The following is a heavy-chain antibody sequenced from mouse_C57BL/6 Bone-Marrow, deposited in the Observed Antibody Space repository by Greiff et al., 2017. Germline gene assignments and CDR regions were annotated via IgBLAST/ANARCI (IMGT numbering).Heavy chain of an antibody. V-gene: IGHV1-81*01. CDR2: IYPRSGNT. Sequence: QVQLQQSGAELARPGASVKLSCKASGYTFTSYGISWVKQRTGPGLEWIGEIYPRSGNTYYNEKFKGKATLTADKSSSTAYMELRSLTSEDSAVYFCARSGWLRRVDYWGQGTSVTVSS. CDR1: GYTFTSYG. CDR3: ARSGWLRRVDY. J-gene: IGHJ4*01. D-gene: IGHD2-2*01.